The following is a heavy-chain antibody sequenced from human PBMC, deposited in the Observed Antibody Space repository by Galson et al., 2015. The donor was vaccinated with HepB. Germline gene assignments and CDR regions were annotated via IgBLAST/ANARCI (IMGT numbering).Heavy chain of an antibody. V-gene: IGHV4-34*01. CDR2: INHSGST. CDR3: ARGRIAVAGSEFDY. D-gene: IGHD6-19*01. Sequence: SETLPLTCAVYGGSFSGYYWSWIRQPPGKGLEWIGEINHSGSTNYNPSLKSRVTISVDTSKNQFSLKLSSVTAADTAVYYCARGRIAVAGSEFDYWGQGTLVTVSS. J-gene: IGHJ4*02. CDR1: GGSFSGYY.